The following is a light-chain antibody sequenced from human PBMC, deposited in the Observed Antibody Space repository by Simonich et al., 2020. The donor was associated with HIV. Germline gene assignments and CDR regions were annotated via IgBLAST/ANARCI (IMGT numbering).Light chain of an antibody. V-gene: IGLV1-51*01. CDR1: SSDVGGYNY. CDR2: DNN. CDR3: GTWDSSLSAWV. J-gene: IGLJ3*02. Sequence: QSALTQPASVSGSPGQSITISCTGTSSDVGGYNYVSWYQQLPGTAPKLLIYDNNKRPSGTPDRFSGSKSGTSATLGITGLQTGDEADYYCGTWDSSLSAWVFGGGTKLTVL.